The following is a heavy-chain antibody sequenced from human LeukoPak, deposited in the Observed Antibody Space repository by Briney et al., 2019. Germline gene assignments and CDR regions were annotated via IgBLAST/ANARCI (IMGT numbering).Heavy chain of an antibody. Sequence: ASVKVSCQASGYSFIGYYMHWVRQAPGQGLEWMGWINPNTGGTNSAQKFQGRVSMTRDTSISTAYMELSRLRSDETAVYYCARPTYTSRCDLRADAFDLWRLGTMVTVSS. CDR1: GYSFIGYY. CDR2: INPNTGGT. D-gene: IGHD4/OR15-4a*01. J-gene: IGHJ3*01. V-gene: IGHV1-2*02. CDR3: ARPTYTSRCDLRADAFDL.